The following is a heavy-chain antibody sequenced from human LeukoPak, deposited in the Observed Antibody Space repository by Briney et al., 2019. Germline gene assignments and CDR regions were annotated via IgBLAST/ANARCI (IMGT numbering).Heavy chain of an antibody. V-gene: IGHV1-69*04. CDR3: ASISDYYYDSSGLIGMGAFDI. J-gene: IGHJ3*02. CDR2: IIPILGIA. D-gene: IGHD3-22*01. CDR1: GGTFSSYA. Sequence: GASVKVSCKASGGTFSSYAISWVRQAPGQGLEWMGRIIPILGIANYAQKFQGRVTITADKSTSTAYMELSSLRSEDTAVYYCASISDYYYDSSGLIGMGAFDIWGQGTMVTVSS.